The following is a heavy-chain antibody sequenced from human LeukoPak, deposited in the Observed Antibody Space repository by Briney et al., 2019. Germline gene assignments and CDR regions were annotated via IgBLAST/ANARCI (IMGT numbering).Heavy chain of an antibody. J-gene: IGHJ4*02. Sequence: GGPLRLSCPASGFTFSRYTMHWVRQAPGKGLEWVAFISYDGRNKYYADSVKGRFTISRDNSKNTLYLQMNSLRAEDTAVYYCARVLRGDWDQLDYWGQGTLVTVSS. CDR3: ARVLRGDWDQLDY. D-gene: IGHD2-21*02. CDR2: ISYDGRNK. CDR1: GFTFSRYT. V-gene: IGHV3-30-3*01.